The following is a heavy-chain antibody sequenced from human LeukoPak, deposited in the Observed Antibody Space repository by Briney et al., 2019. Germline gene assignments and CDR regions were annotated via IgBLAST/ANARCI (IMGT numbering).Heavy chain of an antibody. CDR3: ARGYDYVWGSYRLDY. D-gene: IGHD3-16*02. Sequence: ASVKVSCKASGYTFTGYYMHWVRQAPGQGLAWMGGIIPIFGTANYAQQFQGRVTITADESTSTAYMELSSLRSEDTAVYYCARGYDYVWGSYRLDYWGQGTLVTVSS. CDR2: IIPIFGTA. CDR1: GYTFTGYY. J-gene: IGHJ4*02. V-gene: IGHV1-69*13.